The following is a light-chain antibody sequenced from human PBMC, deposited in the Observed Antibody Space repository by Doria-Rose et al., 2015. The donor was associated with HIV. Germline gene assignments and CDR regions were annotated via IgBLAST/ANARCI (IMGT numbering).Light chain of an antibody. CDR2: GAS. V-gene: IGKV3-20*01. CDR1: QSISSNY. Sequence: EIVLTQSPGSLSLSPGERATLSCRASQSISSNYLAWYQQKPGQAPRLLIYGASSRATGIPDRFSGSGSGTDFTLTISRLEPEDFAVYYCQQYGISPWTFGQGTKVEI. J-gene: IGKJ1*01. CDR3: QQYGISPWT.